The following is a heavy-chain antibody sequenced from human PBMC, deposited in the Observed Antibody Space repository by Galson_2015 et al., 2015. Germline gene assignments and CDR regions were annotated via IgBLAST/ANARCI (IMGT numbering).Heavy chain of an antibody. CDR2: INPSGGST. CDR3: ARRFPGTTGVDAFDI. Sequence: SVKVSCKASGYTFTSYYMHWVRQAPGQGLEWMGIINPSGGSTSYAQKFQGRVTMTRDTSTSTVYMELSSLRSEDTAVYYCARRFPGTTGVDAFDIWGQGTMVTVSS. D-gene: IGHD1-1*01. CDR1: GYTFTSYY. V-gene: IGHV1-46*01. J-gene: IGHJ3*02.